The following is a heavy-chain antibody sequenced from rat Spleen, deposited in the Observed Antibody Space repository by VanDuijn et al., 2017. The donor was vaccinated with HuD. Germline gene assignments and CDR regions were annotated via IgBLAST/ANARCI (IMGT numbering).Heavy chain of an antibody. D-gene: IGHD1-2*01. CDR1: GFSLTSYG. CDR2: IWGGGST. CDR3: AREGYYCSSYPSYVMDA. Sequence: QVQLKESGPGLVQPSQTLSLTCTVSGFSLTSYGVSWVRQPPGKGLEWMGGIWGGGSTNYNSALKSRLSISRDTSKSQVFLKMNSLKTEHTSVFYCAREGYYCSSYPSYVMDAWGQGASVTVSS. V-gene: IGHV2-38*01. J-gene: IGHJ4*01.